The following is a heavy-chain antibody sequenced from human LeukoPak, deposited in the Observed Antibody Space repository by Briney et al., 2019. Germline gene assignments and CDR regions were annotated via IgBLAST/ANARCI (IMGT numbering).Heavy chain of an antibody. CDR1: GFTVSSNY. J-gene: IGHJ4*02. D-gene: IGHD3-22*01. V-gene: IGHV3-66*02. CDR2: IYSGGST. Sequence: AGGSLRLSCAASGFTVSSNYMSWVRQAPGKGLEWVSVIYSGGSTYYADSVKGRFTISRDNSKNTLYLQMNSLRAEDTAVYYCARDQNYYDSSGYRDYWGQGTLVPVSS. CDR3: ARDQNYYDSSGYRDY.